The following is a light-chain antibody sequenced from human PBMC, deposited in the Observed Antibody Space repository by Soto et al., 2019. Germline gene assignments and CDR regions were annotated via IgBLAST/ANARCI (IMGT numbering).Light chain of an antibody. V-gene: IGKV3-20*01. CDR1: QSVTSNS. Sequence: EIEWTQSPGTLSLSSGERATISCRASQSVTSNSLAWYQQRPGQAPRLLIYGTSTRATGMPDRFSGSGYGTDFTLIISRLEPEDFAMYYCQQYGTSPCTVGQGTRLEIK. CDR3: QQYGTSPCT. CDR2: GTS. J-gene: IGKJ2*02.